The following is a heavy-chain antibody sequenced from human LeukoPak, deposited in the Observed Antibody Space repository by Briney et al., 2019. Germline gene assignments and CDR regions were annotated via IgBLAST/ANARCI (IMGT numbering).Heavy chain of an antibody. CDR2: ISGSGDST. J-gene: IGHJ4*02. V-gene: IGHV3-11*04. CDR3: ARDLSRVDGFDY. D-gene: IGHD2-15*01. CDR1: GFSVSTNY. Sequence: GGSLRLSSAAPGFSVSTNYMSWVRQTPGKGLEWVSGISGSGDSTYYADSVKGRFTISRDNAKNSLYLQMNRMRAEDTAVYYCARDLSRVDGFDYWGQGTLVTVSS.